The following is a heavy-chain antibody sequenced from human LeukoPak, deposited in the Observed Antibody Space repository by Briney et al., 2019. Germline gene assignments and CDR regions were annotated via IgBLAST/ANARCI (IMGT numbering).Heavy chain of an antibody. CDR3: ARDEDSGYDD. CDR2: IIPILGIA. CDR1: GGTFSSYA. D-gene: IGHD5-12*01. V-gene: IGHV1-69*04. J-gene: IGHJ4*02. Sequence: SVTVSCKASGGTFSSYAISWVRQAPGQGLGWMGRIIPILGIANYAQKFQGRATITADKSTSTAYMELSSLRSEDTAVYYCARDEDSGYDDWGQGTLVTVSS.